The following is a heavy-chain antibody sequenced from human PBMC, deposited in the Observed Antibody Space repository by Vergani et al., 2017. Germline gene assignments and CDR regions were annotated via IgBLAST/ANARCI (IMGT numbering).Heavy chain of an antibody. D-gene: IGHD2-8*01. Sequence: QVQLQQWGGGLLKPSETLSLTCVVNGGSFTSYHWKWIRQSPGEGLEWVGDIDHTGRPDDNPSLKSRLTMSVDKSRNQFSLTLNSVTATDTAIYFCAGVNTEANGHLFYYYYMGVWGQGTAVTVS. CDR3: AGVNTEANGHLFYYYYMGV. CDR1: GGSFTSYH. J-gene: IGHJ6*03. V-gene: IGHV4-34*01. CDR2: IDHTGRP.